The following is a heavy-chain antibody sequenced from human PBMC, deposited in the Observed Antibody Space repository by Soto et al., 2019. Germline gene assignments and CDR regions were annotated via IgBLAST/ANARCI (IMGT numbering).Heavy chain of an antibody. Sequence: EVQLLESGGGLVQPGGSLRLSCEASGFTFTTYIMGWVRQAPGKGLEWVSSINNNGDRTYYADSVKGRFTISRDNSKNTMYLQLNSLRAEDTALYFCAKINYYGSGGAIWGQGALVVVSS. CDR1: GFTFTTYI. J-gene: IGHJ4*02. CDR3: AKINYYGSGGAI. V-gene: IGHV3-23*01. CDR2: INNNGDRT. D-gene: IGHD3-10*01.